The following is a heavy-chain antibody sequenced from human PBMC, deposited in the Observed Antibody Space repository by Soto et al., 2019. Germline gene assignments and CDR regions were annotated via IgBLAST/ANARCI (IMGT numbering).Heavy chain of an antibody. D-gene: IGHD6-13*01. Sequence: SGPTLVNPTQTLTLTCTFSGFSLSTSGVGVGWIRQPPGKALEWLALIYWNDDKRYSPSLKSRLTITKDTSKNEVVLTMTNMDPVDTATYYCAHRRKGSMQLYFDYWGQGTLVTVSS. CDR2: IYWNDDK. J-gene: IGHJ4*02. V-gene: IGHV2-5*01. CDR1: GFSLSTSGVG. CDR3: AHRRKGSMQLYFDY.